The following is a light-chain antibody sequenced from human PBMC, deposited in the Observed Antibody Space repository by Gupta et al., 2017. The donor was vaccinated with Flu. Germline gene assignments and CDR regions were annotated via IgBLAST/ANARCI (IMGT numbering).Light chain of an antibody. CDR1: HDIHNY. V-gene: IGKV1-33*01. Sequence: IQMTQSPSSLSASVGDRVTITCQASHDIHNYLNWFQQKPGKAPKLLIYDASNLQPGVPSRFSGNGFGTNFALAIGNLQPEDIATYYCQQYESRFLTFGGGTKVEI. CDR2: DAS. J-gene: IGKJ4*01. CDR3: QQYESRFLT.